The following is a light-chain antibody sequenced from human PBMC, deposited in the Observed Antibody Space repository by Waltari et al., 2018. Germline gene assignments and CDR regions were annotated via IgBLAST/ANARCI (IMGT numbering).Light chain of an antibody. CDR1: QSVSSSY. V-gene: IGKV3-20*01. J-gene: IGKJ1*01. CDR3: QQYGSSPWT. Sequence: EIVLTQSPGTLSLSPGARVTLSCRASQSVSSSYLAWYQQKPGQAPRVLIHGASNRATGIPDRFSGSGSGTDFTLTISRLEPEDFAVYYCQQYGSSPWTFGQGTKVEIK. CDR2: GAS.